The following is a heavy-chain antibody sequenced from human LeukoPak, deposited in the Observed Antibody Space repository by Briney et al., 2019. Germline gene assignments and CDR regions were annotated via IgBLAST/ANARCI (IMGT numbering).Heavy chain of an antibody. CDR1: GGSLSSYY. D-gene: IGHD2-21*01. V-gene: IGHV4-59*08. Sequence: PSETLSLTCTVSGGSLSSYYWSWIRQPPGKGLEWIGYIYYSGSTNYNPSLKSRVTISVDTSKNQFSLKLSSVTAADTAVYYCARNKVMALAHYFDYWGPGTLVTVSS. CDR3: ARNKVMALAHYFDY. CDR2: IYYSGST. J-gene: IGHJ4*02.